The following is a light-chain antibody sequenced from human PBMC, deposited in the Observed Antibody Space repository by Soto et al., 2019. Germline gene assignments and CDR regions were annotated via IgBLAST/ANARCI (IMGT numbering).Light chain of an antibody. CDR2: WAS. CDR1: QSVLYDSNNKNY. J-gene: IGKJ1*01. CDR3: QQYYSIPKT. Sequence: DIVMTQSPDSLAVSLGERATINCKSSQSVLYDSNNKNYLAWYQQKPGQPPKLLIYWASTRESGVPDRFSGTGSGTDFTLTISSPKAEDVAVYYCQQYYSIPKTFGQGTKVDIK. V-gene: IGKV4-1*01.